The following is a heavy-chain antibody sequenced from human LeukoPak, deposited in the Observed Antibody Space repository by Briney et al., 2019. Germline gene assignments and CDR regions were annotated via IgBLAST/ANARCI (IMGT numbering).Heavy chain of an antibody. J-gene: IGHJ6*02. V-gene: IGHV3-30*03. Sequence: PGGSLRLSCAASGFTFSSYGMHWVRQAPGKGLEWVAVISYDGSNKYYADSVKGRFTISRDNSKNTLYLQMNSLRAEDTAVYYCARALGYGSGSYSYYYGMDVWGQGTTVTVSS. D-gene: IGHD3-10*01. CDR3: ARALGYGSGSYSYYYGMDV. CDR1: GFTFSSYG. CDR2: ISYDGSNK.